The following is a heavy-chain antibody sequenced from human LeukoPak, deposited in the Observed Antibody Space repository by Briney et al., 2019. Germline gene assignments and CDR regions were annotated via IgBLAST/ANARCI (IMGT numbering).Heavy chain of an antibody. J-gene: IGHJ4*02. CDR3: AKDLEGRSILHLDY. CDR1: GFTFSSYG. D-gene: IGHD3-10*01. V-gene: IGHV3-30*02. Sequence: PGGSLRLSCAASGFTFSSYGMHWVRQAPGKGLEWVAFIRYDGSNKYYADSVKGRFTISRDNSKNTLYLQMNSLRAEDTAVYYCAKDLEGRSILHLDYWGQGTLVTVSS. CDR2: IRYDGSNK.